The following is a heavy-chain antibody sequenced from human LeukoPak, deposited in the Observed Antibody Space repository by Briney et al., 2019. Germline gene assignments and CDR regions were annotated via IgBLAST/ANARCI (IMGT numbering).Heavy chain of an antibody. Sequence: SETLSLTCTVSGDSISSYYWSWIRQPAGKGLEWIGRIYTSGSTNYNPSLKSRVTMSVDTSKNQFSLKLSSVTAADTAVYYCVSLDVIRGFDIWGQGTMVTVSS. D-gene: IGHD2-21*01. CDR1: GDSISSYY. V-gene: IGHV4-4*07. CDR2: IYTSGST. J-gene: IGHJ3*02. CDR3: VSLDVIRGFDI.